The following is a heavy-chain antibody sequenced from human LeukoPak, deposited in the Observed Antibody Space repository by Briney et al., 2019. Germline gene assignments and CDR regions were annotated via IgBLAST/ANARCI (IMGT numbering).Heavy chain of an antibody. CDR2: IIPIFGTA. Sequence: ASVKVSCKASGGTFSSYAISWVRQAPGQGLEWMGGIIPIFGTANYAQKFQGRVTITTDESTSTAYMELSSLRSEDTAVYYCAGGEPTFHSSGWYSGAYFDYWGQGTLVTVSS. CDR1: GGTFSSYA. CDR3: AGGEPTFHSSGWYSGAYFDY. V-gene: IGHV1-69*05. D-gene: IGHD6-19*01. J-gene: IGHJ4*02.